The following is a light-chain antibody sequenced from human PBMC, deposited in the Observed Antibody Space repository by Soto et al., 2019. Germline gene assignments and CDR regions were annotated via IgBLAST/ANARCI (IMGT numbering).Light chain of an antibody. Sequence: QSALTQPASVSGSPGQSITISCAGTSSDVGGYNYVSWYQQHPGKAPKLMIYEVSNRPSGVSNRFSGSKSGNTASLTISGLQAEDEADYYCSSYTSSSTLVFRTATKVTVL. CDR3: SSYTSSSTLV. J-gene: IGLJ1*01. CDR2: EVS. CDR1: SSDVGGYNY. V-gene: IGLV2-14*01.